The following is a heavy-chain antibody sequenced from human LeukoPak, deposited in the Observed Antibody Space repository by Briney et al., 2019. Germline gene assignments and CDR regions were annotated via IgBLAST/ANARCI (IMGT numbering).Heavy chain of an antibody. CDR1: GFIVSNNF. D-gene: IGHD3-3*01. J-gene: IGHJ5*02. V-gene: IGHV3-53*01. Sequence: GGSLRLSCAGSGFIVSNNFMSWVRQAPGKGLEWVSVIYRGDNTYYADSVKGRFTISRDNSKNTLYLQMNSLRAEDTAVYYCARDQGFLEWLFVFDPWGQGTLVTVSS. CDR3: ARDQGFLEWLFVFDP. CDR2: IYRGDNT.